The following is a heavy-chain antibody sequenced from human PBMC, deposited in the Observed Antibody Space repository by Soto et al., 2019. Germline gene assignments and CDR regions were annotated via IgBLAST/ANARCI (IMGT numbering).Heavy chain of an antibody. CDR1: GYTFTSYG. V-gene: IGHV1-18*01. CDR2: ISAYNGNT. D-gene: IGHD2-8*01. CDR3: AREGMVYAAIHSDAFDI. Sequence: SVKVSCKASGYTFTSYGISWVRQAPGQGLEWMGWISAYNGNTNYAQKLQGRVTMTTDTSTSTAYMELRSLRSDDTAVYYCAREGMVYAAIHSDAFDIWGQGTMVTVSS. J-gene: IGHJ3*02.